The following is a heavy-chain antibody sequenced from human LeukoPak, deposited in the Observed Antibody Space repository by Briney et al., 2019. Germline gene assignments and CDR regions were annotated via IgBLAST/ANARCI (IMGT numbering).Heavy chain of an antibody. CDR1: GFTFDVYA. CDR2: ISGDGGSI. Sequence: PGGSQRLSCAASGFTFDVYAMHWARQARGKGLEWVSLISGDGGSIYYADSVKGRITISRDNSKNSLYLQMNSLRTDYTALYYCAKDSYGIGPLLDWGQGTLVTVSS. D-gene: IGHD5-18*01. V-gene: IGHV3-43*02. J-gene: IGHJ4*02. CDR3: AKDSYGIGPLLD.